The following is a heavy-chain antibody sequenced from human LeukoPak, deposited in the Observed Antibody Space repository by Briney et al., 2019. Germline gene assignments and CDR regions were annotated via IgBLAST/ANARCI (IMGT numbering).Heavy chain of an antibody. J-gene: IGHJ4*02. Sequence: SVKVSCXASGGTFSSYAISWVRQAPGQGLEWMGGIIPIFGTANYAQKFQGRVTITADESTSTAYMELSSLRSEDTAVYYCARGWELLEAPYFDYWGQGTLVTVSS. V-gene: IGHV1-69*13. CDR2: IIPIFGTA. D-gene: IGHD1-26*01. CDR1: GGTFSSYA. CDR3: ARGWELLEAPYFDY.